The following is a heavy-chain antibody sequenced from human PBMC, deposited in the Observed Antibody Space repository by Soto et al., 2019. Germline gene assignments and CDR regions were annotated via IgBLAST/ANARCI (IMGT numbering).Heavy chain of an antibody. CDR1: GFTFSSYA. CDR2: ISGSGGST. Sequence: WGSLRLSCAASGFTFSSYAMSWVRQAPGKGLEWVSAISGSGGSTYYADSVKGRFTISRDNSKNTLYLQMNSLRAEDTAVYYCAKDKMAGSSWYPEYFQHWGQGTLVTVSS. J-gene: IGHJ1*01. D-gene: IGHD6-13*01. V-gene: IGHV3-23*01. CDR3: AKDKMAGSSWYPEYFQH.